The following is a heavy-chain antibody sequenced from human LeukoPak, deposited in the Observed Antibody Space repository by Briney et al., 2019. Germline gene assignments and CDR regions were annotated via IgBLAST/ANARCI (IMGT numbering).Heavy chain of an antibody. CDR2: ISSSSSYI. J-gene: IGHJ6*03. Sequence: GGSLRLSRAASGFTFSSYSMNWVRQAPGKGLEWVSSISSSSSYIYYADSVKGRFTISRDNAKNSLYLQMNSLRAEDTAVYYCARDGRYYYDSSGSRGLVYYYMDVWGKGTTVTVSS. CDR1: GFTFSSYS. D-gene: IGHD3-22*01. CDR3: ARDGRYYYDSSGSRGLVYYYMDV. V-gene: IGHV3-21*01.